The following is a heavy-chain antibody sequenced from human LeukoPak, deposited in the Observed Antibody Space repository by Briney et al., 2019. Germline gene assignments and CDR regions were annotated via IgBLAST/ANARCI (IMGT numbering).Heavy chain of an antibody. J-gene: IGHJ5*02. D-gene: IGHD3-10*01. V-gene: IGHV4-61*01. CDR3: ARAGPWQIDP. Sequence: SETLSLTCTVSGGSIGSINSYYWNWIRRPPGKGLEWIGHIFYSGSTNYNPSLKSRVTISVDRSKQQFSLKVTSVTAADTAIYYCARAGPWQIDPWGQGTLVTVSS. CDR2: IFYSGST. CDR1: GGSIGSINSYY.